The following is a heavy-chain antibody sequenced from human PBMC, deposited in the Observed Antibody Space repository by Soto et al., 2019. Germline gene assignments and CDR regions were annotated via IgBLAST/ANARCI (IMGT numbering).Heavy chain of an antibody. V-gene: IGHV1-18*01. CDR1: GYTFTSYG. CDR2: ISAYNGNT. J-gene: IGHJ5*02. CDR3: ARVFPRNDFWSGYFWFDP. Sequence: ASVKVSCKASGYTFTSYGISWVRQAPGQGLEWMGWISAYNGNTNYAQKLQGRVTMTTDTSTSTAYMELRSLRSDDTAVYYCARVFPRNDFWSGYFWFDPWGQGTLVTVSS. D-gene: IGHD3-3*01.